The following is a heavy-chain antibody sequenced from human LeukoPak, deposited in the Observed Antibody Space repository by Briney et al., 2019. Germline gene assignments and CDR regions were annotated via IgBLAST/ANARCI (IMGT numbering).Heavy chain of an antibody. J-gene: IGHJ6*02. Sequence: SETLSLTCAVYGGSFSGYYWSWIRQPPGKGLEWIGEINHSGSTNYNPSLKSRVTISVDTSKNQFSLKLSSVTAADTAVYYCAGLGVTQQYYYGMDVWGQGTTVTVSS. V-gene: IGHV4-34*01. CDR2: INHSGST. CDR1: GGSFSGYY. CDR3: AGLGVTQQYYYGMDV. D-gene: IGHD3-3*01.